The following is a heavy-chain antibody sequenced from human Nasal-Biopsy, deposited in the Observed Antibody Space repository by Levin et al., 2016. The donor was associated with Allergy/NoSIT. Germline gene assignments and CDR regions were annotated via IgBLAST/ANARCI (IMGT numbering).Heavy chain of an antibody. J-gene: IGHJ6*02. V-gene: IGHV3-15*01. CDR1: GFTFSKAY. D-gene: IGHD1-14*01. CDR2: IRSRSDGGTT. CDR3: ATDHPGSYYGMDV. Sequence: GGSLRLSCAASGFTFSKAYMSWVRQAPGKGLEWVGRIRSRSDGGTTDYAPPVEGRFTISRDDSKNTLYLQMNSLKTEDTALYYCATDHPGSYYGMDVWGQGTTVAVSS.